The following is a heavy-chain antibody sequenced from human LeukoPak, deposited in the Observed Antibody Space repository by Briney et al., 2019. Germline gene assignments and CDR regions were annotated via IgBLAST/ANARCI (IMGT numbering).Heavy chain of an antibody. CDR1: GYPISNGYY. J-gene: IGHJ4*02. CDR2: IYHSGST. D-gene: IGHD6-19*01. V-gene: IGHV4-38-2*02. Sequence: SETLSLTCAVSGYPISNGYYWGWIRQPPGKGLEWIGSIYHSGSTYYNPSLKSRVTISVDTSKNQFSLKLSSVTAADTAVYYCARDEAVAVDYWGQGTLVTVSS. CDR3: ARDEAVAVDY.